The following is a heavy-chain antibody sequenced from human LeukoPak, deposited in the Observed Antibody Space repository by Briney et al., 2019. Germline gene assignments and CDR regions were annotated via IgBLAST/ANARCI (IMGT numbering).Heavy chain of an antibody. D-gene: IGHD6-19*01. V-gene: IGHV1-2*02. CDR3: ARDTVADYYGMDV. CDR1: GYTFTGYY. CDR2: INPNSGGT. J-gene: IGHJ6*02. Sequence: ASVKVSCKASGYTFTGYYMHWVRQAPGQGLEWMGWINPNSGGTNYAQKFQGRVTMTRDTSISTVYMELSSLRSEDTAVYYCARDTVADYYGMDVWGQGTTVTVSS.